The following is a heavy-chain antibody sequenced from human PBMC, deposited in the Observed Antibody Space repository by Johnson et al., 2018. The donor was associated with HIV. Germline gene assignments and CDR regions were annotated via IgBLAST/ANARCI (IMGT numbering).Heavy chain of an antibody. CDR3: ARDRSKLLYPFDAFDI. D-gene: IGHD2-21*02. CDR2: IKQDGSEK. J-gene: IGHJ3*02. Sequence: VQLVESGGGLVQPGGSLRLSCAASGFTFSSYWMSWVRQAPGKGLAWVANIKQDGSEKYYVDSVKGRFTISRDNAKNSLYLQMNSLRAEDTAVFYCARDRSKLLYPFDAFDIWGQGTMVTVSS. V-gene: IGHV3-7*01. CDR1: GFTFSSYW.